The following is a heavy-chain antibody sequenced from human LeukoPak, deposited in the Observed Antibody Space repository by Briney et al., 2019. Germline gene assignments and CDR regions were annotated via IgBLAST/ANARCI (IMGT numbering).Heavy chain of an antibody. CDR3: ARVYSGYDLPGSLANYYFDY. CDR1: GGPIRSSY. D-gene: IGHD5-12*01. V-gene: IGHV4-4*07. CDR2: FYSGATA. Sequence: WETLSLTCSVPGGPIRSSYWTWIRRPAGKGLGWIGRFYSGATADYNTSVKSRVTMSVDTSKTPFSLKLSSVTAADTAVYYCARVYSGYDLPGSLANYYFDYWGQGTLVTVSS. J-gene: IGHJ4*02.